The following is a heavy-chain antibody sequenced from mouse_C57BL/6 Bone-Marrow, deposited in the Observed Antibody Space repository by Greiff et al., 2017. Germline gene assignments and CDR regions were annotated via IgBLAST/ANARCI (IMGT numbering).Heavy chain of an antibody. CDR2: IDPSDSYT. J-gene: IGHJ4*01. Sequence: QVQLQQSGAELVMPGASVKLSCKASGYTFTSYWLHWVKQRPGQGLEWIGEIDPSDSYTNYNQKFKGKSTLTVDKSSSTAYMQLSSLTSEDSAVYYCATTVGAMDDWGQGTSVTVSS. V-gene: IGHV1-69*01. CDR3: ATTVGAMDD. CDR1: GYTFTSYW. D-gene: IGHD1-1*01.